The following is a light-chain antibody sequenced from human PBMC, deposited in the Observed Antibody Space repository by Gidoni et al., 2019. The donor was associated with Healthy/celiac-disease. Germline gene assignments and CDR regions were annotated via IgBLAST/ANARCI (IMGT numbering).Light chain of an antibody. CDR3: MQALQTPIT. CDR2: LGS. J-gene: IGKJ5*01. V-gene: IGKV2-28*01. Sequence: IVMTQSPLSLPVTPGEPASISCRSSQSLLHSNGYNYLDWYLQKPGQSPQLLIYLGSNRASGVPDRFSGSGSCTDFTLKISRVEAEDVGVYYCMQALQTPITFGQGTRLEIK. CDR1: QSLLHSNGYNY.